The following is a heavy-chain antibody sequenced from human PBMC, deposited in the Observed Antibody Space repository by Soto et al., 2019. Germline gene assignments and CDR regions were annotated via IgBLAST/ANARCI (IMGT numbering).Heavy chain of an antibody. J-gene: IGHJ4*02. V-gene: IGHV1-18*01. Sequence: QVQLVQSGAEVKKPGASVKVSCKASGYTFTSYGISWVRQAPGQGLEWMGWISAYNGNTNYAQKLQGRVTMTTDTSTSTAYRELRSLRSDDTAVYYCARVGITMIVVVPYYFDYCGQGTLVTVSS. CDR1: GYTFTSYG. D-gene: IGHD3-22*01. CDR2: ISAYNGNT. CDR3: ARVGITMIVVVPYYFDY.